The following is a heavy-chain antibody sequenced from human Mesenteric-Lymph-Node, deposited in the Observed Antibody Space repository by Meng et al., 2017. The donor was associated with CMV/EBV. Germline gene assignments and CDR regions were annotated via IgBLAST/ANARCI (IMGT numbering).Heavy chain of an antibody. D-gene: IGHD2-2*01. V-gene: IGHV4-61*08. CDR1: GGSISSGDYY. J-gene: IGHJ6*02. Sequence: SETLSLTCTVSGGSISSGDYYWSWIRQPPGKGLEWIGYIYYSGSTNYNPSLKSRVTISVDTSKNQFSLKLSSVTAADTAVYYCARDAPWEKRRRYCSSTSCYGPYYYYGMDVWGQGTTVTVSS. CDR2: IYYSGST. CDR3: ARDAPWEKRRRYCSSTSCYGPYYYYGMDV.